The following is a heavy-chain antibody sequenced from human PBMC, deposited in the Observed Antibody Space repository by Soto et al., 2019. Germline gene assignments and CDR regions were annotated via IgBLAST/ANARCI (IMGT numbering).Heavy chain of an antibody. D-gene: IGHD1-20*01. J-gene: IGHJ5*02. CDR2: VYHSGST. CDR3: ASSNNCNWYDP. Sequence: TSETLSLTCTVSGASISSGNWWSWVRQPPGKGLEWIGEVYHSGSTKYNPSLKSRVTMSVDKSKNQLTLNLSSVTAADTAVYFCASSNNCNWYDPWGQGTLVTVSS. V-gene: IGHV4-4*02. CDR1: GASISSGNW.